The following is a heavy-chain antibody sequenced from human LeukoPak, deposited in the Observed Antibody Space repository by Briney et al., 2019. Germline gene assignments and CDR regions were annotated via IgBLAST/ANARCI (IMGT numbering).Heavy chain of an antibody. CDR2: IYSSGSI. Sequence: SETLSLTCTVSGGSISNFYWSWVRQPPGKGLEWIGYIYSSGSINYNPSLKSRVTMPVDTSKNQFSLRLSSVTAADTAVYYCARQAYYYDSSGYYYDYWGQGTLVTVSS. D-gene: IGHD3-22*01. CDR1: GGSISNFY. V-gene: IGHV4-4*09. J-gene: IGHJ4*02. CDR3: ARQAYYYDSSGYYYDY.